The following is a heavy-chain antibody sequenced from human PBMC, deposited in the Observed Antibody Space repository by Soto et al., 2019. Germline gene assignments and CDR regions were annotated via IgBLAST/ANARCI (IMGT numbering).Heavy chain of an antibody. V-gene: IGHV3-33*01. CDR1: GFTFSSYG. Sequence: GGCLRLSCAASGFTFSSYGMHWVRQAPGKGLEWVAVIWYDGSNKYYADSVKGRFTISRDNSKNTLYLQMNSLRAEDTAVYYCARDSGYSYSPFDPWGQGTLVTVSS. D-gene: IGHD5-18*01. CDR2: IWYDGSNK. CDR3: ARDSGYSYSPFDP. J-gene: IGHJ5*02.